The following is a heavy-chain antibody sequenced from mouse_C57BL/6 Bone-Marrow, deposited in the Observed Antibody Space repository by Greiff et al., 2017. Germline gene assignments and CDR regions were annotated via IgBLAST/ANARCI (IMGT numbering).Heavy chain of an antibody. CDR3: ARRPDYYGSSYGFAY. CDR2: IHPNSGST. V-gene: IGHV1-64*01. Sequence: QVQLQQPGAELVKPGASVKLSCKASGYTFTSYWMHWVKQRPGQGLEWIGMIHPNSGSTNYNEKFKSKATLTVDKSSSTAYMQLSSLTSEDSAVXYRARRPDYYGSSYGFAYWGQGTLVTVSA. J-gene: IGHJ3*01. D-gene: IGHD1-1*01. CDR1: GYTFTSYW.